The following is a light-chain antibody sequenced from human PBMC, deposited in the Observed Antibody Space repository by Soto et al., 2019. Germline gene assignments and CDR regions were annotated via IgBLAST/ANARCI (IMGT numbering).Light chain of an antibody. J-gene: IGKJ1*01. V-gene: IGKV1-9*01. CDR1: QGVSSH. CDR2: EVS. Sequence: IQLTQFPSSLPASVGDRVTITCRASQGVSSHLAWHQQKPGKAPKLLIYEVSTLQSGVPSRFSGSGSGTEFTLTISSLQPEDFATYYCLQHNSYPWTFGQGTKVDIK. CDR3: LQHNSYPWT.